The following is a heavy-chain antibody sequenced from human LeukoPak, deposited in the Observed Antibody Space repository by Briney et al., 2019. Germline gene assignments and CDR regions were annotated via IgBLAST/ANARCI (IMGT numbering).Heavy chain of an antibody. Sequence: PGGSLRLSCAAYGFTFSDYYMSWIRQAPGKGLEWVSYISSSGSTIYYADSVKGRFTISRDNAKNSLYLQMNSLRAEDTAVYYYARDRAITMVRGVMGFDPWGQGTLVTVSS. V-gene: IGHV3-11*01. CDR3: ARDRAITMVRGVMGFDP. D-gene: IGHD3-10*01. CDR1: GFTFSDYY. J-gene: IGHJ5*02. CDR2: ISSSGSTI.